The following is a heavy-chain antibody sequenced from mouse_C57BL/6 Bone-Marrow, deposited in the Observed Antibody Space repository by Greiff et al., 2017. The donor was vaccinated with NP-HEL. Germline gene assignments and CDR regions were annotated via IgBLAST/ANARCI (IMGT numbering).Heavy chain of an antibody. J-gene: IGHJ1*03. CDR2: IYPGSGNT. V-gene: IGHV1-76*01. D-gene: IGHD2-3*01. CDR1: GYTFTDYY. Sequence: QVQLQQSGAELVRPGASVKLSCKASGYTFTDYYINWVKQRPGQGLEWIARIYPGSGNTYYNEKFKGKATLTAEKASSNAYMQLSSLTSEDSAVYFWARTGGLLTYWYFDVWGTGTTVTVSS. CDR3: ARTGGLLTYWYFDV.